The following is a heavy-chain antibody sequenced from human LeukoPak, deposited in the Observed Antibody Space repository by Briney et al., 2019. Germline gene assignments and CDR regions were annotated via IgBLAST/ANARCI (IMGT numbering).Heavy chain of an antibody. J-gene: IGHJ4*02. CDR1: GGTFSSYA. V-gene: IGHV1-69*13. CDR3: ARAGYCSSTSCYVPFDY. D-gene: IGHD2-2*01. Sequence: ASVKVSCKASGGTFSSYAISCVRQAPGQGLEWMGGVIPIFGTANYAQKFQGRVTITADESTSTAYMELSSLRSEDTAVYYCARAGYCSSTSCYVPFDYWGQGTLVTVSS. CDR2: VIPIFGTA.